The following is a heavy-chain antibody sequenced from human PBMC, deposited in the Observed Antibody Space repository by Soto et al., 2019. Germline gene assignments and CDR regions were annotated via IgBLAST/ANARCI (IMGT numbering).Heavy chain of an antibody. V-gene: IGHV1-18*01. CDR3: ASGWFGEFVYYFDY. CDR2: ISAYNDNT. D-gene: IGHD3-10*01. Sequence: QIQLVQSGAEVKKPGASVKVSCKASGYTFTNYAISWVRQAPGQGLEWMGWISAYNDNTNYAQNLQGRVTMTTDTSTSTAYVGLGSLRSDDTAVYYCASGWFGEFVYYFDYWGQGTLVTVSS. CDR1: GYTFTNYA. J-gene: IGHJ4*02.